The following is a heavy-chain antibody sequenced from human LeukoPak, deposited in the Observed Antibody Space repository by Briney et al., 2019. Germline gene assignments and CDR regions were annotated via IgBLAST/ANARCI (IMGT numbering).Heavy chain of an antibody. J-gene: IGHJ4*02. CDR1: GGTFSSYA. CDR3: ARMSSSRLPGY. D-gene: IGHD2-2*01. CDR2: IIPIFGTA. V-gene: IGHV1-69*13. Sequence: SVTVSCTASGGTFSSYAISWVRQAPGQGLEWMGGIIPIFGTANYAQKFQGRVTITADESTSTAYMELSSLRAEDTAIYYCARMSSSRLPGYWGQGALVTVSS.